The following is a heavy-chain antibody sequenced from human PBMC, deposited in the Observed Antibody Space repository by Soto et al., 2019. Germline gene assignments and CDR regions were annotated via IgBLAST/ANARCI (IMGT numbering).Heavy chain of an antibody. D-gene: IGHD3-10*01. CDR1: GYTFSTIG. CDR2: ISPHKGDT. J-gene: IGHJ4*02. V-gene: IGHV1-18*01. Sequence: ASVKVSCKTSGYTFSTIGITWVRQAPGQGLEWMGWISPHKGDTYYAQRLQGRVTMTTDTSTSTACMELRGLRSDDTAVYFCARDLDPSGSYYTNYWGQGTLVTVS. CDR3: ARDLDPSGSYYTNY.